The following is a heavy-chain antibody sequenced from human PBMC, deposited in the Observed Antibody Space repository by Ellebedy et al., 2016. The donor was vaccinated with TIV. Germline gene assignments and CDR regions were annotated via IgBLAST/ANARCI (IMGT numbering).Heavy chain of an antibody. V-gene: IGHV1-2*02. D-gene: IGHD3-22*01. CDR1: GYTFTGYY. CDR2: INPNSGGT. CDR3: ATYDSSGWWFDP. J-gene: IGHJ5*02. Sequence: ASVTVSCXVSGYTFTGYYIHWVRQAPGQGLEWMGWINPNSGGTNYAQKFQGRVTMTRDTSISTAYMELSRLRSDDTAVYYCATYDSSGWWFDPWGQGTLVTVSS.